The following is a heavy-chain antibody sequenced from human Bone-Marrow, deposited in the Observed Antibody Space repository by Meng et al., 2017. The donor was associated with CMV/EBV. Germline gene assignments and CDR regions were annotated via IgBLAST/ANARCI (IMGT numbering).Heavy chain of an antibody. D-gene: IGHD1-26*01. V-gene: IGHV3-7*01. CDR1: GFTFSSYW. CDR3: ARLLPDPQWELVIDAFDI. CDR2: IKQDGSEK. J-gene: IGHJ3*02. Sequence: GGSLRLSCAASGFTFSSYWMSWVRQAPGKGLEWVANIKQDGSEKYYVDSVKGRFTISRDNAKNSLYLQMNSLRAEDTAVYYRARLLPDPQWELVIDAFDIWGQGTMVTVSS.